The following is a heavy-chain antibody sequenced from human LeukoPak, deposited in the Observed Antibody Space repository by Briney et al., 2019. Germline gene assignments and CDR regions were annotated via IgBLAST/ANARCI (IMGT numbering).Heavy chain of an antibody. D-gene: IGHD3-22*01. Sequence: SGTLSPTCTVSGDSINSLDLWSWVRQPPGKGLEWIGEMYLSGTTHSNPSVKSRVTISIDKSKNQFFLNLSSVTAADTAVYYCAGLVGRYSSGLYYYYFDYWGQGTLVTVSS. CDR1: GDSINSLDL. J-gene: IGHJ4*02. V-gene: IGHV4-4*02. CDR2: MYLSGTT. CDR3: AGLVGRYSSGLYYYYFDY.